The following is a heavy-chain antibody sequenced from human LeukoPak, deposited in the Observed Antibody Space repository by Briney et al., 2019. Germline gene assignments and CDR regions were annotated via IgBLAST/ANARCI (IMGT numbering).Heavy chain of an antibody. V-gene: IGHV5-51*01. CDR3: ARPPAAADPYYFDY. Sequence: HGESLRISCKGSGYSFTSYWIGWVRQMPGKGLEWMGIIYPGDSDTRYSPSFQGQFTISADKSISTAYLQWSSLKASDTAMYYCARPPAAADPYYFDYWGQGTLVTVSS. CDR2: IYPGDSDT. D-gene: IGHD6-13*01. CDR1: GYSFTSYW. J-gene: IGHJ4*02.